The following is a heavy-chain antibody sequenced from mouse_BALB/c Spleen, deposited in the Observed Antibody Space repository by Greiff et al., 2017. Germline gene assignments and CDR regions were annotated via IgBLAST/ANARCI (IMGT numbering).Heavy chain of an antibody. V-gene: IGHV5-17*02. CDR1: GFTFSSFG. Sequence: EVKLMESGGGLVQPGGSRKLSCAASGFTFSSFGMHWVRQAPEKGLEWVAYISSGSSTIYYADTVKGRFTISRDNPKNTLFLQMTSLRSEDTAMFYCARAFITTATVDYWGRGSTLTVSS. CDR2: ISSGSSTI. J-gene: IGHJ2*01. CDR3: ARAFITTATVDY. D-gene: IGHD1-2*01.